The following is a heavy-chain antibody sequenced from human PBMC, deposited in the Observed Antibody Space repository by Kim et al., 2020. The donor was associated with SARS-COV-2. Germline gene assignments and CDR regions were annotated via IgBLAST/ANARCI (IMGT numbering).Heavy chain of an antibody. CDR1: GFTFSSYS. D-gene: IGHD3-16*01. CDR3: ARVGAGSWGFDY. J-gene: IGHJ4*02. V-gene: IGHV3-21*01. CDR2: ISSSSSYI. Sequence: GGSLRLSCAASGFTFSSYSMNWVRQAPGKGLEWVSSISSSSSYIYYADSVKGRFTISRDNAKNSLYLQMNSLRAEDTAVYYCARVGAGSWGFDYWGQGTLVTVSS.